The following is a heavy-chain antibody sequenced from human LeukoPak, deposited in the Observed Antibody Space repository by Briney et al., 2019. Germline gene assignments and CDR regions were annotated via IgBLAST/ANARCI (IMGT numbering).Heavy chain of an antibody. CDR3: ASLQLERRVYYYYGTDV. CDR2: INSDGSST. D-gene: IGHD1-1*01. CDR1: GFTFSSYW. V-gene: IGHV3-74*01. J-gene: IGHJ6*02. Sequence: PGGSLRLSCAASGFTFSSYWMHWVRQAPGKGLVWVSRINSDGSSTSYADSVKGRFTISRDNAKNTLYLQMNSLRAEDTAVYYCASLQLERRVYYYYGTDVWGQGTTVTVSS.